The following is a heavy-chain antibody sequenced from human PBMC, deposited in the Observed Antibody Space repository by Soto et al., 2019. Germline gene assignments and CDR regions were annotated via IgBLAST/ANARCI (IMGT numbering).Heavy chain of an antibody. J-gene: IGHJ4*02. D-gene: IGHD5-12*01. CDR1: GFTFSSYD. V-gene: IGHV3-30*18. CDR3: AKDLHRDGYNANF. CDR2: ISYDGSNE. Sequence: QVQLVESGGGVVQPGRSLRLSCVASGFTFSSYDMHWVRQATGKGLEWVAVISYDGSNEYHADSVKGRFTISRDNSKNTLYLQMNSLRAEDTAAYYCAKDLHRDGYNANFWGQGILVTVSS.